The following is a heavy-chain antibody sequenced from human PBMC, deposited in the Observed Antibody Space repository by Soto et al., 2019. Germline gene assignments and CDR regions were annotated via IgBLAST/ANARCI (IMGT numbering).Heavy chain of an antibody. Sequence: QVQLQQWGAGLLKPSETLSLTCAVYGGSFSGYYWSWIRQPPGKGLEWIGEINHSGSTNYNPSLKRRVTISVDTSKNQFSLKLSSVTAADTAVYYCARASWLLGWFDPWGQGTLVTVSS. V-gene: IGHV4-34*01. CDR2: INHSGST. CDR3: ARASWLLGWFDP. CDR1: GGSFSGYY. J-gene: IGHJ5*02. D-gene: IGHD5-12*01.